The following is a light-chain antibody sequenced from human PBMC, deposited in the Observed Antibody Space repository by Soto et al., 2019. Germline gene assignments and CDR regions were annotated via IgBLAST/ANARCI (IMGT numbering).Light chain of an antibody. V-gene: IGLV2-8*01. CDR1: SSDVGAYDY. Sequence: QSALTQPPSASGSPGQSVTISCTGTSSDVGAYDYVSWYQQHPGKAPKLMIYEINKRPSGVPDRFSGSKSGNTASLTVSGLQAEDEADYYCVSYIESSLTHWVFGGGTKVPVL. CDR2: EIN. J-gene: IGLJ3*02. CDR3: VSYIESSLTHWV.